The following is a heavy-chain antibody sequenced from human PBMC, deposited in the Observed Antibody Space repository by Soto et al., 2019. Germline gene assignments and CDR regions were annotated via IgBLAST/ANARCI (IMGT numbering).Heavy chain of an antibody. CDR2: IYYSGST. J-gene: IGHJ6*03. CDR1: GGSISSSSYY. CDR3: ARGGDYDFWSGYYQNYYYYYMDV. D-gene: IGHD3-3*01. V-gene: IGHV4-39*01. Sequence: SETLSLTCTVSGGSISSSSYYWGWIRQPPGKGLEWIGSIYYSGSTYYNPSLRSRVTISVDTSKNQFSLKLSSVTAADTAVYYCARGGDYDFWSGYYQNYYYYYMDVWGKGTTVTVSS.